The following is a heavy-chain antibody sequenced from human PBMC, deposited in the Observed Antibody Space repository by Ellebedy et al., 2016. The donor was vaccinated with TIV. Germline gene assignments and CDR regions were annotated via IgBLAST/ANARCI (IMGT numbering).Heavy chain of an antibody. Sequence: MPSETLSLTCTVSGGSISNSDYYWNWIRQPPGKGLEWIGSIYYSGSAYYNPSLNSRVTVSVDTSKYQFSQNLSSVTAADTAVYYCARDPALPRGRFDTWGQGTLVTVSS. V-gene: IGHV4-39*07. J-gene: IGHJ5*02. CDR1: GGSISNSDYY. CDR3: ARDPALPRGRFDT. CDR2: IYYSGSA.